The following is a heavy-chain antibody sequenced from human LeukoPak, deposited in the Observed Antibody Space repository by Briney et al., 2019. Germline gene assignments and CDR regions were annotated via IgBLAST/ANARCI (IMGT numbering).Heavy chain of an antibody. CDR2: INRNSGGT. Sequence: ASVKVSCKASGYTFTGQYMHWVRQAPGQGLEWMGWINRNSGGTNYAQKFQGRVTMTRDTSISTAYMELRRLRSDDTAVYYCARESIVGATTLDYWGQGTLVTVSS. CDR3: ARESIVGATTLDY. CDR1: GYTFTGQY. V-gene: IGHV1-2*02. D-gene: IGHD1-26*01. J-gene: IGHJ4*02.